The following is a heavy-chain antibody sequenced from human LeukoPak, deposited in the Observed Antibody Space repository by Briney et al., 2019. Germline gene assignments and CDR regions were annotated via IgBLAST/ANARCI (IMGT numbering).Heavy chain of an antibody. V-gene: IGHV1-18*04. D-gene: IGHD2-15*01. J-gene: IGHJ3*02. CDR1: GYTFSKYY. CDR3: ARVYCSGGSCLDAFDI. Sequence: ASVKVSCKASGYTFSKYYMHWVRQAPGQGLEWMGWISAYSGHTYYARNLQGRVTMTTHTSTSTAYMELRSLRSDDTAVYYCARVYCSGGSCLDAFDIWGQGTMVIVSS. CDR2: ISAYSGHT.